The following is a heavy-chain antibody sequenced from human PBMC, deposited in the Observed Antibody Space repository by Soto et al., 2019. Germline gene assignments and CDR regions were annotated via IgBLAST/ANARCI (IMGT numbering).Heavy chain of an antibody. J-gene: IGHJ6*03. D-gene: IGHD2-15*01. CDR2: ISAYNGNT. Sequence: QVQLVQSGAEVKKPGASVKVSCKASGYTFTSYGISWVRQAPGQGLEWMGWISAYNGNTNYAQKLQGRVTMTTDTSTSTAYMEMRSLRSDDTAVYYCARLGYCSRGSCYSDYYYMDVWGKGTTVTVSS. V-gene: IGHV1-18*01. CDR3: ARLGYCSRGSCYSDYYYMDV. CDR1: GYTFTSYG.